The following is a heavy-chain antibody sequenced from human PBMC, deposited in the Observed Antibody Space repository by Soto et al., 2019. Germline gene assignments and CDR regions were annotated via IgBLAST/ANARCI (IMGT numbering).Heavy chain of an antibody. Sequence: EVQLVQSGAEVKMPGESLRIACKGSGYSFTAYWINWVRQMPGKGLEWMGRIDPTDSYTKYSPSFRGHVTISADKSIXTXYXXWSSLKASDIAIYYCARQWISVPDAKNLHYFPMDVWGQGTTVTVSS. CDR2: IDPTDSYT. D-gene: IGHD2-2*01. CDR1: GYSFTAYW. CDR3: ARQWISVPDAKNLHYFPMDV. V-gene: IGHV5-10-1*01. J-gene: IGHJ6*02.